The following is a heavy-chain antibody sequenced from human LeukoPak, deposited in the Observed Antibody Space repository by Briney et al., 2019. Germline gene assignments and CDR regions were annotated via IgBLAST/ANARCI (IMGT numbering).Heavy chain of an antibody. J-gene: IGHJ4*02. V-gene: IGHV5-51*01. Sequence: GESLKISCKGSGYSFTSYWTGWVRQMPGKGLEWMGIIYPGDSDTRYSPSFQGQVTISADKSISTAYLQWSSLKASDTAMYYCARRGYDYGDPPYYWGQGTLVTVSS. CDR1: GYSFTSYW. CDR2: IYPGDSDT. D-gene: IGHD4-17*01. CDR3: ARRGYDYGDPPYY.